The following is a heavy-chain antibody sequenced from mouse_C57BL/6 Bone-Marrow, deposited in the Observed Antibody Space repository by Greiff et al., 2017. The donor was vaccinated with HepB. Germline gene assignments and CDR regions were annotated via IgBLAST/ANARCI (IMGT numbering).Heavy chain of an antibody. V-gene: IGHV14-4*01. CDR2: IDPENGDT. J-gene: IGHJ2*01. D-gene: IGHD2-4*01. Sequence: VHVKQSGAELVRPGASVKLSCTASGFNIKDDYMHWVKQRPEQGLEWIGWIDPENGDTEYASKFQGKATITADTSSNTAYLQLSSLTSEDTAVYYCTRYDYDVDFDYWGQGTTLTVSS. CDR3: TRYDYDVDFDY. CDR1: GFNIKDDY.